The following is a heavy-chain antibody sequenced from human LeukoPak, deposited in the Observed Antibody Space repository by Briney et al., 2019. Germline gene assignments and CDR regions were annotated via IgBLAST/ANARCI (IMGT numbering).Heavy chain of an antibody. V-gene: IGHV1-69*05. CDR1: GYTFTSYA. Sequence: SVKVSCKASGYTFTSYAISWVRQAPGQGLEWMGGIIPIFGTANYAQKFQGRVTITTDESTSTAYMELSSLRSEDTAVYYCARDPAGAHSWFDPWGQGTLVTVSS. J-gene: IGHJ5*02. CDR3: ARDPAGAHSWFDP. D-gene: IGHD4-17*01. CDR2: IIPIFGTA.